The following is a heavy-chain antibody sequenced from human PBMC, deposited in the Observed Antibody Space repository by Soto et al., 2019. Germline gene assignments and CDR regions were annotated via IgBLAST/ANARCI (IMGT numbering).Heavy chain of an antibody. Sequence: SVKVSCTASGFTFTSSAVQWVRQARGQRLDWIGWIVVGSGNTNYAQKFQERVTITRDMSTSTAYMELSSLRSEDTAVYYCASEYSSSSTLRPYVSYSNFVSYWGQGTLVTSPQ. J-gene: IGHJ4*02. CDR1: GFTFTSSA. CDR3: ASEYSSSSTLRPYVSYSNFVSY. D-gene: IGHD6-6*01. V-gene: IGHV1-58*01. CDR2: IVVGSGNT.